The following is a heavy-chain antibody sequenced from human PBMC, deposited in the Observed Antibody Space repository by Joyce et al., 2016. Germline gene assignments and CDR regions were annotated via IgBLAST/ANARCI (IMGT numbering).Heavy chain of an antibody. D-gene: IGHD2-2*01. CDR1: GYTFTDYY. CDR2: INLNSGGT. V-gene: IGHV1-2*02. J-gene: IGHJ2*01. Sequence: QVQLVQSGAEVQKPGASVKVSCQASGYTFTDYYIHWVRQAPGQGLEWMGVINLNSGGTEYPQKFQGRVTMTRDTSIRTAYRELTGLRSDDTAVYYCARGDLRTSSPLFWYFALWGRGTLVTVSS. CDR3: ARGDLRTSSPLFWYFAL.